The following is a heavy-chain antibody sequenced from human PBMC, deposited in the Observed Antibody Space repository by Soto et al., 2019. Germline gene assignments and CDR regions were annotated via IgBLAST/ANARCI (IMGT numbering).Heavy chain of an antibody. D-gene: IGHD3-22*01. CDR1: GGSISSSSYY. J-gene: IGHJ4*02. Sequence: QLQLQESGPGLVKPSETLSLTCTVSGGSISSSSYYCGWIRQPPGKGLEWIGSIYYSGSTYYNPSLNSRANISVDTPKNQSSLKLSSVTAADTAVYYCASPHYYDSSGDYYNFDYWGQGTVVTVAS. V-gene: IGHV4-39*01. CDR2: IYYSGST. CDR3: ASPHYYDSSGDYYNFDY.